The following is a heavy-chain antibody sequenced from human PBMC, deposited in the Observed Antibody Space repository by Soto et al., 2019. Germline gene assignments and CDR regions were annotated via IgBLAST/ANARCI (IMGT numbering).Heavy chain of an antibody. CDR3: ARRAAAGPIQGYYGMDV. V-gene: IGHV5-10-1*01. CDR2: IDPSDSYT. CDR1: GYSFTSYW. J-gene: IGHJ6*02. Sequence: PXESLNISCKGCGYSFTSYWISWVRQMPGKGLEWMGRIDPSDSYTNYSPSFQGHVTISADKSISTAYLQWSSLKASDTAMYYCARRAAAGPIQGYYGMDVWGQGTTVTVSS. D-gene: IGHD6-13*01.